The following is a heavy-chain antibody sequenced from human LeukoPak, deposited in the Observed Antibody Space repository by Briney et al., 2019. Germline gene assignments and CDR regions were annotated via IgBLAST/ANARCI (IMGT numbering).Heavy chain of an antibody. J-gene: IGHJ4*02. CDR3: ARGVTIFGVVIKGNHFDY. CDR1: GGSISSGGYS. CDR2: IYHSGST. D-gene: IGHD3-3*01. Sequence: PSETLSLTCAVSGGSISSGGYSWSWIRQPPGKGLEWIGYIYHSGSTYYNPSLKSRVTISVDRSKNQFSLKLSSVTAADTAVYYCARGVTIFGVVIKGNHFDYWGQGTLVTVSS. V-gene: IGHV4-30-2*01.